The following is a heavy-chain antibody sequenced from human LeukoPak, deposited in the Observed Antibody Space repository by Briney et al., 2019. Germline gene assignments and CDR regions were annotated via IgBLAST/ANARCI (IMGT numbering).Heavy chain of an antibody. CDR3: ARDASIGLDV. CDR2: ISDSGNT. CDR1: GFRFGGST. D-gene: IGHD3-9*01. J-gene: IGHJ6*02. V-gene: IGHV3-21*01. Sequence: GGSLRLSCAASGFRFGGSTISWVRQAPGKGLQWVSSISDSGNTYYAESLKGRITVSRDNAKNSLFLQMNSLRADGTAVYYCARDASIGLDVWGHGTTVTVSS.